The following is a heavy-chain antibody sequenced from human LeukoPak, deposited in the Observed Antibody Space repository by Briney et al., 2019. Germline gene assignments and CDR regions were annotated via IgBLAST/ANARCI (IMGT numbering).Heavy chain of an antibody. V-gene: IGHV3-21*01. D-gene: IGHD4-23*01. Sequence: GGSLRLSCAASGFIFSSYGMIWVRQAPGKGLEWVSSISSSSSYIYYADSMKGRFTISRDNAKSPLYLQMNILRAEDTAVYYCARVTVVTQSFDYWGQGTLVTVSS. CDR1: GFIFSSYG. CDR2: ISSSSSYI. J-gene: IGHJ4*02. CDR3: ARVTVVTQSFDY.